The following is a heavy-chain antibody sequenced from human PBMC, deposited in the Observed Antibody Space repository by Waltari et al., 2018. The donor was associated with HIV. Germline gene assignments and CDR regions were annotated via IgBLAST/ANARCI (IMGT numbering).Heavy chain of an antibody. D-gene: IGHD2-21*02. CDR2: INSDGISS. V-gene: IGHV3-74*01. CDR1: GFTFSSYW. J-gene: IGHJ4*02. CDR3: TRARYCGSDCLVLDY. Sequence: EVQLVESGGGLVQPGGSLRLSCAASGFTFSSYWMHWVRQAPGEGLVWVSRINSDGISSSYADSVKGRFTISRDNAKNTRYLQMNSLRAEDTAVYYCTRARYCGSDCLVLDYWGQGTLVTVSS.